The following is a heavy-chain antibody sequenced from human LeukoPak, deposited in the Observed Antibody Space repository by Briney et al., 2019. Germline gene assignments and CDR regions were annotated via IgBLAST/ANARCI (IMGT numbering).Heavy chain of an antibody. CDR1: GYTFTSDH. CDR2: VNPSDGST. J-gene: IGHJ4*02. Sequence: GASVKVSCKASGYTFTSDHMHWVRQAPGQGLEWMGIVNPSDGSTSYAQKFQGRVTVTRDTSTSTVYMELNSLRSEDTAVYYCARPRGDRVAVAGWGDYFDSWGQGTLVTVSS. CDR3: ARPRGDRVAVAGWGDYFDS. D-gene: IGHD6-19*01. V-gene: IGHV1-46*01.